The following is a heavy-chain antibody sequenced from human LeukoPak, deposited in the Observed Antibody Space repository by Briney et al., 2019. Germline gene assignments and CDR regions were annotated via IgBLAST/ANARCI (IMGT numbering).Heavy chain of an antibody. V-gene: IGHV1-18*01. CDR2: VSAYNGNT. CDR3: ARDVVGAGSRRLDY. CDR1: GYTFTSYG. D-gene: IGHD2-2*01. J-gene: IGHJ4*02. Sequence: APVKASCKASGYTFTSYGISWVRQAPGQGLEWMEWVSAYNGNTNYAQKLQGRVTMTTDTSTSTAYMELRSLRSDDTAVYYCARDVVGAGSRRLDYWGQGTLVPVSS.